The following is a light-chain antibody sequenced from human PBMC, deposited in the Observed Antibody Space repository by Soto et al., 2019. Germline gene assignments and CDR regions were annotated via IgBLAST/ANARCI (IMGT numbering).Light chain of an antibody. J-gene: IGKJ1*01. V-gene: IGKV1-5*01. CDR3: QQYNSFWT. CDR1: QSISSW. Sequence: DIQMTQSPSTLCASVGDRVTITCRASQSISSWLAWYQQKPGKAPKLLIYDASYLERGVPSRFSGSGSGTEFTLTISDLQPDDLATYYCQQYNSFWTFGQGTKVDIK. CDR2: DAS.